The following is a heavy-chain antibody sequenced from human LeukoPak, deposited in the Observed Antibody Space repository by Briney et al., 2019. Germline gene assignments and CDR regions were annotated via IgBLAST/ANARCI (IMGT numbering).Heavy chain of an antibody. CDR3: TRDSGTYNWFDP. CDR2: IDKKDKGYATAT. D-gene: IGHD1-26*01. Sequence: GGSLRLSCAASGFTFSGSAIHWVRQSSGKGLEWVGQIDKKDKGYATATAYAALVTGRLTISRDDSINTAYLQMKSLRTEDTALYYCTRDSGTYNWFDPWGQGTLVTVSS. CDR1: GFTFSGSA. V-gene: IGHV3-73*01. J-gene: IGHJ5*02.